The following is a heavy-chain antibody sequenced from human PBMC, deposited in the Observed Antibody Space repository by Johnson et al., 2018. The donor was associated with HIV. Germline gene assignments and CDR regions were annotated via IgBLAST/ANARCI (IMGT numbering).Heavy chain of an antibody. CDR2: ISYDGSNK. Sequence: QVLLVESGGGVVQPGRSLRLSCAASGFTFSSYAMHWVRQAPGKGLEWVAVISYDGSNKYYADSVKGRFTIYRDNSKNTLYLQMNSLRADDTAVYYCARGINSQSWAFDIWGQGTMVTVSS. CDR1: GFTFSSYA. CDR3: ARGINSQSWAFDI. V-gene: IGHV3-30-3*01. J-gene: IGHJ3*02. D-gene: IGHD2/OR15-2a*01.